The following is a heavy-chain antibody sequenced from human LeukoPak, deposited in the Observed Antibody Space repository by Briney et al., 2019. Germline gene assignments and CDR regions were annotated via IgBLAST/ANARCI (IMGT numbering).Heavy chain of an antibody. V-gene: IGHV3-13*01. Sequence: PGGSLRLSCAASGFTFSNYDMHWVRQATGKGLEWVSAIYTAGETYYPGSVKGRFTISRENAINSLYLQMNSLRAEDTAVYYCARTTVTSGPYWYFDLWGRGTLVTVSS. CDR2: IYTAGET. J-gene: IGHJ2*01. CDR3: ARTTVTSGPYWYFDL. D-gene: IGHD4-17*01. CDR1: GFTFSNYD.